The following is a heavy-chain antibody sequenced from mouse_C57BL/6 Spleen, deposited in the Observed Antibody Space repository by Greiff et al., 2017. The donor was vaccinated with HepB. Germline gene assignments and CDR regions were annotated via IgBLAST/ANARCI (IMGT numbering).Heavy chain of an antibody. CDR1: GFTFSDYG. J-gene: IGHJ4*01. CDR3: AAYYSNPYAMDY. Sequence: EVKLMESGGGLVKPGGSLKLSCAASGFTFSDYGMHWVRQAPEKGLEWVAYISSGSSTIYYADTVKGRVTISRDNAKNTLFLQMTSLRSEDTAMYYWAAYYSNPYAMDYWGQGTSVTVSS. D-gene: IGHD2-5*01. V-gene: IGHV5-17*01. CDR2: ISSGSSTI.